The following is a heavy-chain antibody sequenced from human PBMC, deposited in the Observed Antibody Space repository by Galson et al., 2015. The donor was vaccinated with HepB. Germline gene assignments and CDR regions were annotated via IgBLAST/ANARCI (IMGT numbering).Heavy chain of an antibody. CDR1: GFSFDDYA. CDR2: INWNSGGV. Sequence: SLRLSCAASGFSFDDYAMHWVRQVPGKGLEWVSGINWNSGGVDYADAVKGRFTISRDNAKKSLFLQMNSLTGDDTAVYYCAKDREILTAYNSFDHWGQGALVTVSS. V-gene: IGHV3-9*01. CDR3: AKDREILTAYNSFDH. D-gene: IGHD3-9*01. J-gene: IGHJ4*02.